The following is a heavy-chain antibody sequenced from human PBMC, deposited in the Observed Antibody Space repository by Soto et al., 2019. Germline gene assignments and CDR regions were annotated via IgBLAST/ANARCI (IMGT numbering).Heavy chain of an antibody. V-gene: IGHV1-69*13. CDR3: ARGSIVVVPAATPYYYYYGMDV. J-gene: IGHJ6*02. CDR2: VIPIFRTA. CDR1: GGTFSSYA. D-gene: IGHD2-2*01. Sequence: SVKVSCKASGGTFSSYAISWVRHAPGEGLEWRGGVIPIFRTANYAQKFQGRVTITADDSTRTAYMEMSSLRSEDTAVYYCARGSIVVVPAATPYYYYYGMDVWGQGNPVTVSS.